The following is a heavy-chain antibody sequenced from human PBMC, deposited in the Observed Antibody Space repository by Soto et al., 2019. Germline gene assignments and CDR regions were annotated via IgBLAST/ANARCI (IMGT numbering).Heavy chain of an antibody. J-gene: IGHJ4*02. CDR1: GGSISSYY. CDR2: IYYSGST. Sequence: SETLSLTCSVSGGSISSYYWSWIRQPPGKGLEWAGYIYYSGSTNYNPSLKSRVTISADTSKNQFSLRLSSVTAADTAVYYCARDYYDTTHYFDHWGQGTLVTVSS. D-gene: IGHD3-16*01. V-gene: IGHV4-59*01. CDR3: ARDYYDTTHYFDH.